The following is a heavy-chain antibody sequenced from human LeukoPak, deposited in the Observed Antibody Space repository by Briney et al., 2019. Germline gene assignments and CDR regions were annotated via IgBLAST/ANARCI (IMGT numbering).Heavy chain of an antibody. J-gene: IGHJ4*02. D-gene: IGHD1-14*01. Sequence: SETLSLTCAVYGGSFSGYYWSWIRQPPGKGLEWIGEINHSGSTNYNPSLKSRVTISVDTSKNQFSLRLSSVTAADTAVYYCARGPIARLYGTLDYWGQGTLVTVSS. V-gene: IGHV4-34*01. CDR2: INHSGST. CDR3: ARGPIARLYGTLDY. CDR1: GGSFSGYY.